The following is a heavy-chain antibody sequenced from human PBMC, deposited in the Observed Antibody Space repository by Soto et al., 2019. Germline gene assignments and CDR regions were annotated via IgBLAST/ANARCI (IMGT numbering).Heavy chain of an antibody. CDR1: GGSISSYY. J-gene: IGHJ3*02. Sequence: LSLTCTVSGGSISSYYWSWIRQPPGKGLEWIGYIYYSGSTNYNPSLKSQVTISVDTSKNQFSLKLSSVTAADTAVYYCARAGSYYNKNAFDIWGQGTMVTVSS. D-gene: IGHD3-10*01. V-gene: IGHV4-59*01. CDR3: ARAGSYYNKNAFDI. CDR2: IYYSGST.